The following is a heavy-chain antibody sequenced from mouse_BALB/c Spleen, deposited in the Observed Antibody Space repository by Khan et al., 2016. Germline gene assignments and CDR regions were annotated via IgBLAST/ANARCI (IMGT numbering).Heavy chain of an antibody. CDR1: GFTFSSFG. J-gene: IGHJ4*01. V-gene: IGHV5-17*02. Sequence: EVELVESGGGLVQPGGSRKLSCAASGFTFSSFGMHWVRQAPEKGLEWVAYISSGSSTIYYADTVKGRFTISRDNHKNTLFLQMTSLRSEDSATYYCARNGARNSYAMDYWGQGTSVTVSS. CDR3: ARNGARNSYAMDY. CDR2: ISSGSSTI.